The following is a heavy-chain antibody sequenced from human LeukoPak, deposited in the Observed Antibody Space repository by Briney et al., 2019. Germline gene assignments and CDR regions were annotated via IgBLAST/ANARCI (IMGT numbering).Heavy chain of an antibody. V-gene: IGHV3-21*01. CDR2: ISSSSSYI. CDR1: GFTFSSCS. J-gene: IGHJ6*02. CDR3: ARASGYSSGWYRLSYYYGMDV. D-gene: IGHD6-19*01. Sequence: GGSLRLSCAASGFTFSSCSMNWVRQAPGKGLEWVSSISSSSSYIYYADSVKGRFTISRDNAKNSLYLQVNSLRAEDTAVYYCARASGYSSGWYRLSYYYGMDVWGQGTTVTVSS.